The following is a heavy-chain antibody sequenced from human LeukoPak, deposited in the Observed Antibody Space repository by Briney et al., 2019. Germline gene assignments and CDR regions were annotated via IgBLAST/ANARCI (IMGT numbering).Heavy chain of an antibody. CDR3: AGEPVFGSENNRKIPIDF. J-gene: IGHJ4*02. V-gene: IGHV4-30-4*01. CDR2: IYYSGST. D-gene: IGHD3-10*01. CDR1: GGSISSADYY. Sequence: SETLSLTCTVSGGSISSADYYWSWIRQPPGKGLEWIGYIYYSGSTYYNPSLKSRVSISVDTSKNQFSLRLTSVTAADTAVYYCAGEPVFGSENNRKIPIDFWGQGTLVAVSS.